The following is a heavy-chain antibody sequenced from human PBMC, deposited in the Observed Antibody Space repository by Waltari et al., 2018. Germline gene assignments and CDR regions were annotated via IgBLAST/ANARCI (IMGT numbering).Heavy chain of an antibody. CDR3: AAYPRGGDWRLDP. D-gene: IGHD2-21*02. CDR1: GVSITSTNW. Sequence: AVSGVSITSTNWWNWVRQPPGKGLEWIGEIYHLENTNYNPSLKSRVTISLDKSKNRFSLHLTSVTAADTAIYFCAAYPRGGDWRLDPWGQGMLVTVSS. V-gene: IGHV4-4*01. J-gene: IGHJ5*02. CDR2: IYHLENT.